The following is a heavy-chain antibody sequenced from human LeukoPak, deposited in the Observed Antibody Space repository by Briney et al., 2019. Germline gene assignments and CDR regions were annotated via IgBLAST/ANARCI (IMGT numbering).Heavy chain of an antibody. D-gene: IGHD1-26*01. CDR1: GFIISNNY. J-gene: IGHJ2*01. CDR3: ARGGADWYFDL. Sequence: GGSLRLSCAAYGFIISNNYMTWVRQAPGKGLEWVSVIYSSGSTYYADSVKGRCTISRDNSKNTLYLQMSSLRAEDTAVYYCARGGADWYFDLWGRGTLVTVSS. CDR2: IYSSGST. V-gene: IGHV3-53*01.